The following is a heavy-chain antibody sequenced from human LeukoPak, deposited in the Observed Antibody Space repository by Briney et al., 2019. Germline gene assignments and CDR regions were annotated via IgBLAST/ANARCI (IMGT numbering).Heavy chain of an antibody. CDR2: ISYDGSNK. CDR1: GFTFSSYG. Sequence: GGSLRLSCAASGFTFSSYGMHWVRQAPGKGLEWVAVISYDGSNKYYADSVKGRFTISRDNSKNTLYLQMNSLRAEDTAVYYCAKVPTYYYYGMDVWGQGTTVTVSS. CDR3: AKVPTYYYYGMDV. J-gene: IGHJ6*02. V-gene: IGHV3-30*18.